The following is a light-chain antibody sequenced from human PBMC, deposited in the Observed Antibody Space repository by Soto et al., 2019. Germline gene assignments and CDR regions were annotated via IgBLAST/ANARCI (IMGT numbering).Light chain of an antibody. J-gene: IGLJ3*02. Sequence: QSVLTQPRSVSGSPGQSVTISCTGTSSDVGGYNYVSWYQQHPGKAPKLVLYDVAKRPSGVPDRFSGSKSGNTASLTISVLQAEDEADYYCCSYAGTYTWVFGGGTKLTVL. V-gene: IGLV2-11*01. CDR3: CSYAGTYTWV. CDR1: SSDVGGYNY. CDR2: DVA.